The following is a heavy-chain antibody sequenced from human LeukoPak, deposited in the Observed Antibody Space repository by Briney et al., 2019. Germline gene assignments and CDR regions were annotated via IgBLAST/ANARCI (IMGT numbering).Heavy chain of an antibody. V-gene: IGHV1-18*01. D-gene: IGHD3-22*01. Sequence: ASVKVSCKASGYTFTNYGITWVRQAPGQGLEWMGWASGYNGNTNYAPKFQGRVTMTTDTSTSTAYMELTSLRSDDTAVYYCARESTRILEDYWGQGTLVTVSS. CDR2: ASGYNGNT. CDR1: GYTFTNYG. J-gene: IGHJ4*02. CDR3: ARESTRILEDY.